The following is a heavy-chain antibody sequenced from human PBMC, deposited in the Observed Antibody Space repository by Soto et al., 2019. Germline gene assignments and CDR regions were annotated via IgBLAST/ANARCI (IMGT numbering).Heavy chain of an antibody. CDR2: INSDGSST. V-gene: IGHV3-74*01. CDR1: GFTFSSYW. CDR3: ARETYYDFWSGYYRYYYYYGMDV. D-gene: IGHD3-3*01. Sequence: PGGSLRLSCAASGFTFSSYWMHWVRQAPGKGLVWVSRINSDGSSTSYADSVKGRFTISRDNAKNTLYLQMNSLRAEDTAVYYCARETYYDFWSGYYRYYYYYGMDVWGQGTTVTAP. J-gene: IGHJ6*02.